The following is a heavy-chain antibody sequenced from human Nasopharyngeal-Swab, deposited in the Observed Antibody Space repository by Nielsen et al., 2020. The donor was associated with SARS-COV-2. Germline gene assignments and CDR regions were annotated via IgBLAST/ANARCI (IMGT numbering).Heavy chain of an antibody. V-gene: IGHV4-34*01. D-gene: IGHD6-6*01. CDR3: ARGEDSSSSTHSIRYYYYGMDV. J-gene: IGHJ6*02. CDR2: INHSGST. Sequence: SDTLSLTCAVYGGSFSGYYWSWIRQPPGKGLEWIGEINHSGSTNYNPSLKSRVTISVDTSKNQFSLKLSSVTAADTAVYYCARGEDSSSSTHSIRYYYYGMDVWGQGTTVTVSS. CDR1: GGSFSGYY.